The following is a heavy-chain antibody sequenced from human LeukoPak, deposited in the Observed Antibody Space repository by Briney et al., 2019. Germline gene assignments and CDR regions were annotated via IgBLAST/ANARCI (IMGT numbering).Heavy chain of an antibody. J-gene: IGHJ1*01. Sequence: GGSLRLSCAASGFTFSSYIMNWVRQAPGKGLEWVSSISSSSYIYYADSVKGRFTISRDNAKNSLYLQMNSLRAEDTAVYYCARERRSSSSEYFQHWGQGTLVTVSS. D-gene: IGHD6-6*01. CDR3: ARERRSSSSEYFQH. V-gene: IGHV3-21*01. CDR2: ISSSSYI. CDR1: GFTFSSYI.